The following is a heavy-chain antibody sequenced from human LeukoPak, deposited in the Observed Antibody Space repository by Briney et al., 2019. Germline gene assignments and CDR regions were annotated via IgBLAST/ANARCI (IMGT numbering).Heavy chain of an antibody. Sequence: GGSLKLSCAPSGFTFSSYSMNWVRQAPGKGLEWVSSISSSSSYIYYAHSVKGRFTISRDNAKNSLYLQMNSLRAEDTAVYYCASTVEMATRGPFDYWGQGTLVTVSS. V-gene: IGHV3-21*01. J-gene: IGHJ4*02. CDR1: GFTFSSYS. D-gene: IGHD5-24*01. CDR3: ASTVEMATRGPFDY. CDR2: ISSSSSYI.